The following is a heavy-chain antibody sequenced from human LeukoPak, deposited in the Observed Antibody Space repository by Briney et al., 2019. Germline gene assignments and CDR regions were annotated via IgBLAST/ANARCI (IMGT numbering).Heavy chain of an antibody. CDR3: GMSGDRVPLQDDVFDV. Sequence: GESLKISCKVSGYSFTSYCIGWVRQMPGKGLEWMGIIYPGDSGPTYSPSFQGQVTISVDKSISTAYLQWSSLQASDTAMYYCGMSGDRVPLQDDVFDVWGQRTMVTVST. CDR1: GYSFTSYC. D-gene: IGHD1-26*01. J-gene: IGHJ3*01. CDR2: IYPGDSGP. V-gene: IGHV5-51*01.